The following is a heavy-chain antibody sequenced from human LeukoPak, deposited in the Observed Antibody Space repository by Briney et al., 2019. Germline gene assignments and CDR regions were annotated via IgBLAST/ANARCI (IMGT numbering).Heavy chain of an antibody. D-gene: IGHD3-22*01. CDR2: ISSSSSYI. CDR1: RFTFSSYS. V-gene: IGHV3-21*01. Sequence: GGSLRLSCAASRFTFSSYSMNWVRQAPGKGLEWVSSISSSSSYIYYADSVKGRFTISRDNAKNSLYLQMNSLRAEDTAVYYCARDLRNYYDSSGYGKGYWGQGTLVTVSS. CDR3: ARDLRNYYDSSGYGKGY. J-gene: IGHJ4*02.